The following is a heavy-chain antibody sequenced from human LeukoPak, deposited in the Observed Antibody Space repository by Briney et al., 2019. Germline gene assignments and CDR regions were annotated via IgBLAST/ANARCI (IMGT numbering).Heavy chain of an antibody. D-gene: IGHD2-2*01. CDR1: GGSISSSSYY. CDR3: ASTMYCSSTSCLRFDY. Sequence: SETLSLTCTVSGGSISSSSYYWGWLRQPPGKGLEWIGTIYYSGSTYDHPALTSRITISLDTSKNQFSLKVSSVTAAHTAVYYCASTMYCSSTSCLRFDYWGQGTLVTVSS. V-gene: IGHV4-39*01. CDR2: IYYSGST. J-gene: IGHJ4*02.